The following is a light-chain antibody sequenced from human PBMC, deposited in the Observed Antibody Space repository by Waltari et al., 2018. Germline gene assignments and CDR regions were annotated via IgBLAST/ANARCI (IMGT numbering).Light chain of an antibody. J-gene: IGKJ2*01. V-gene: IGKV1-12*01. CDR1: QALNNW. CDR3: QQGYNPPYT. Sequence: DIQMTKSPSSLSPSVGDTVTITCRASQALNNWLAWYQQKPRKAPNLLIYAASHLQDGVPSRFSGSGSGTDYSLTINSLQPEDFASYYCQQGYNPPYTFGRGTRVEFK. CDR2: AAS.